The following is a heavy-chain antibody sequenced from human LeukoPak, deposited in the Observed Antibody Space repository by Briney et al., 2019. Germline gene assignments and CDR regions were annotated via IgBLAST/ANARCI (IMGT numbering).Heavy chain of an antibody. CDR3: ARGGLFAYYFDY. Sequence: GGSLRLSCAASGFTFSSYGMNWVRQAPGKGLEWVSSISTSSSYIYYADSVEDRFIISRDNAKNSLYLQINSLRAEDTAVYYCARGGLFAYYFDYWGQGTLVTVSS. CDR2: ISTSSSYI. J-gene: IGHJ4*02. CDR1: GFTFSSYG. V-gene: IGHV3-21*01. D-gene: IGHD3-10*02.